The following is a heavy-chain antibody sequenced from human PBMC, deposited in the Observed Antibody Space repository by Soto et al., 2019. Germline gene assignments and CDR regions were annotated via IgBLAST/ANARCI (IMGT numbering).Heavy chain of an antibody. CDR2: ISGSGGST. D-gene: IGHD6-19*01. V-gene: IGHV3-23*01. J-gene: IGHJ3*02. CDR1: GFTFSSYA. CDR3: AKDHLAVAGTLSRPSGAFDI. Sequence: GGSLRLSCAASGFTFSSYAMSWVRQAPGKGLEWVSAISGSGGSTYYADSVKGRFTISRDNSKNTLYLQMNSLRAEDTAVYYCAKDHLAVAGTLSRPSGAFDIWGQGTMVTVSS.